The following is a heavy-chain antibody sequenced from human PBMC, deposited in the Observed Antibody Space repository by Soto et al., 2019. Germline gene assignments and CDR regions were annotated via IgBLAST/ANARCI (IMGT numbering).Heavy chain of an antibody. V-gene: IGHV1-69*13. CDR1: GGTFSSYA. CDR2: IIPIFGTA. J-gene: IGHJ6*02. Sequence: SVKVSCKASGGTFSSYAISWVRQAPGQGLEWMGGIIPIFGTANYTQKFQGRVTITADESTSTAYMELSSLRSEDTAVYYCARMAYCSGGSCYSHYYYGMGVWGQGTTVTVS. CDR3: ARMAYCSGGSCYSHYYYGMGV. D-gene: IGHD2-15*01.